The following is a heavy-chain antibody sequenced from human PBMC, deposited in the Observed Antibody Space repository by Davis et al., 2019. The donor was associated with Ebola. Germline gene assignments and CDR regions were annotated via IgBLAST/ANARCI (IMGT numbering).Heavy chain of an antibody. CDR3: AKWLASDKDILTGVPRYGMDV. D-gene: IGHD3-9*01. CDR2: ISGSGGST. J-gene: IGHJ6*04. V-gene: IGHV3-23*01. CDR1: GFTFSSYA. Sequence: GESLKISCAASGFTFSSYAMSWVRQAPGKGLEWVSAISGSGGSTYYADSVKGRFTISRDNSKNTLYLQMNSLRAEDTAVYYCAKWLASDKDILTGVPRYGMDVWGKGTTVSVSS.